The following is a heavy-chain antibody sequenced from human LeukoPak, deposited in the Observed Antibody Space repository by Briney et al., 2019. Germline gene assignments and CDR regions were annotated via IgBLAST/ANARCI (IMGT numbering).Heavy chain of an antibody. CDR1: GGSFSGYY. CDR2: IYNRGST. CDR3: ARGSGARDSSGYRFDY. J-gene: IGHJ4*02. Sequence: SETLSLTCAVYGGSFSGYYWSWIRQPPGKGREWIGYIYNRGSTSYNPSLKSRVTVSTDTSKNQFSLKLSSVTAADTAVYYCARGSGARDSSGYRFDYWGQGTLVTASS. D-gene: IGHD3-22*01. V-gene: IGHV4-59*01.